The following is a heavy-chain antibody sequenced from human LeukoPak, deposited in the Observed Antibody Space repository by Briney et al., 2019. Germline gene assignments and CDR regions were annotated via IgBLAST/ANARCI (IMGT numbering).Heavy chain of an antibody. J-gene: IGHJ4*02. D-gene: IGHD3/OR15-3a*01. CDR1: GGSVNSETYC. CDR2: VCYTGST. V-gene: IGHV4-61*03. Sequence: SSETLSLTCTVSGGSVNSETYCWTWIRQPPGKGLEWIGFVCYTGSTNYYPSLTSRVTISVDTSKNHFSLKLNSVTAADTAVYYCARGHIFDFAFWGQGTLVTVSS. CDR3: ARGHIFDFAF.